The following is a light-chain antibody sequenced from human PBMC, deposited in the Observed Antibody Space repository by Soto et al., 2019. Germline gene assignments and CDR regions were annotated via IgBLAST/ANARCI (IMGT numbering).Light chain of an antibody. V-gene: IGLV1-40*01. Sequence: QSVLTQPPSVSGAPGQRVTISCTGSSSNIGAGYDVHWYQQLPGTAPKLLIYGNSNRPSGVPDRFSGSKSGTSASLAITGLQAEDEDDYYGQSYDSSLSGSKVVFGGGTKLTVL. CDR2: GNS. CDR3: QSYDSSLSGSKVV. CDR1: SSNIGAGYD. J-gene: IGLJ2*01.